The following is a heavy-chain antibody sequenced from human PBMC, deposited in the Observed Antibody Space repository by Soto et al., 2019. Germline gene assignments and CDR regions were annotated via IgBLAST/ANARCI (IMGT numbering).Heavy chain of an antibody. J-gene: IGHJ5*02. V-gene: IGHV5-51*01. CDR1: GYAFTSYW. CDR3: ARGYCTTTICDPWFDP. Sequence: GESLKISCTGFGYAFTSYWIAWVRQMPGKGLEWLGIIYPGDSDTRYSPSFQGQVTISVDKSITTAYLQWSSLKASDTAMYYCARGYCTTTICDPWFDPWGQGTLVTVSS. D-gene: IGHD2-2*01. CDR2: IYPGDSDT.